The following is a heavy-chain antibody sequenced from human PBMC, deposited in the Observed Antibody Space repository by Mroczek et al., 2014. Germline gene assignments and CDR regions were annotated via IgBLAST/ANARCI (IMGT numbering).Heavy chain of an antibody. D-gene: IGHD4-17*01. J-gene: IGHJ3*02. V-gene: IGHV4-34*01. CDR2: INHSGST. Sequence: QVQLQQWGAGLLKPSETLSLTCAVYGGSFSGYYWSWIRQPPGKGLEWIGEINHSGSTNYNPSLKSRVTISVDTSKNQFSLKLSSVTAADTAVYYCARGHRDYGDYFWDAFDIWGQGTMVTVSS. CDR1: GGSFSGYY. CDR3: ARGHRDYGDYFWDAFDI.